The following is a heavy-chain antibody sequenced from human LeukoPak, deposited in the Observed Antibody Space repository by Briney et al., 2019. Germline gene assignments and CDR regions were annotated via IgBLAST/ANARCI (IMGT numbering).Heavy chain of an antibody. V-gene: IGHV1-2*04. D-gene: IGHD3-22*01. Sequence: GASVKVSCKASRYTFTGYYMHWVGRSAGHGLEWMGRINPNSGGTDYAQKFQGWVTMTRDTSISTAYMELSRLRSDDTAVYYCARDWEYFYDSSGYYGFDYWGQGTLVTVSS. J-gene: IGHJ4*02. CDR3: ARDWEYFYDSSGYYGFDY. CDR2: INPNSGGT. CDR1: RYTFTGYY.